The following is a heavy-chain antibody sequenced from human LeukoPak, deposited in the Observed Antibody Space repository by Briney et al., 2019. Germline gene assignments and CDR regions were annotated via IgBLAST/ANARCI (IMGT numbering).Heavy chain of an antibody. CDR1: GGSTSNGAYY. V-gene: IGHV4-61*02. Sequence: SQTLSLTCTVSGGSTSNGAYYWSWIRQPAGKTLEWIGRIYSTGVTDYSPSFKSRVSMSLDTSRNHFSLKLRSVTAADTAMYYCARIGSHNDFWSGYSHWGQGTLVAVSS. CDR3: ARIGSHNDFWSGYSH. J-gene: IGHJ4*02. D-gene: IGHD3-3*01. CDR2: IYSTGVT.